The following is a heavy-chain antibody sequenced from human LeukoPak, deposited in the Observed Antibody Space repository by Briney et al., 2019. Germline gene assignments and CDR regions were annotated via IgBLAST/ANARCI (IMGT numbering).Heavy chain of an antibody. V-gene: IGHV3-48*04. CDR2: ISSSSGTM. J-gene: IGHJ4*02. Sequence: GGSLRLSCAASGFTFSSYSMNWVRQAPGKGLEWISYISSSSGTMLYSDSVKGRFTISRDNARNSLYLQMNSPRAEDTAVYYCARARGSYLLDYWGQGTLVTVSS. D-gene: IGHD1-26*01. CDR3: ARARGSYLLDY. CDR1: GFTFSSYS.